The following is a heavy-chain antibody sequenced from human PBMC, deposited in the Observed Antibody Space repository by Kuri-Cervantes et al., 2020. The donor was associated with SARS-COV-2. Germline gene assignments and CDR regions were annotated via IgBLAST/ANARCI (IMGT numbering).Heavy chain of an antibody. V-gene: IGHV1-46*01. CDR1: GYTFTSYY. CDR3: ARDSRQLFYGRGGWFDP. D-gene: IGHD2/OR15-2a*01. CDR2: INPSGGST. Sequence: ASVKVSCKASGYTFTSYYMHWVRQAPGQGLEWMGIINPSGGSTSYAQKFQGRVTMTRDTSTSTVYMELSSLRSEDTAVYYCARDSRQLFYGRGGWFDPWGQGTLVTVSS. J-gene: IGHJ5*02.